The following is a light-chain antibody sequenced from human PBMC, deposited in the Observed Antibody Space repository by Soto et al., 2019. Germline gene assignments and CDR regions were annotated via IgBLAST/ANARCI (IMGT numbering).Light chain of an antibody. Sequence: QSVLTQPASVSGSPGQSITISCTGTSSDVGYYNFVSWYQQHPGKAPKLVIFEVTKRPSGVSYRFSGSRSGNTASLTISGLQTEDEADYYCCSYARTTTPSWVFGGGTKLTVL. CDR2: EVT. CDR1: SSDVGYYNF. J-gene: IGLJ3*02. CDR3: CSYARTTTPSWV. V-gene: IGLV2-23*02.